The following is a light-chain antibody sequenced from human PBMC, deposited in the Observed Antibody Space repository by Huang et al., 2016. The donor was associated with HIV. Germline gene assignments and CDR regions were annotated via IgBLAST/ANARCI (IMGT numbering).Light chain of an antibody. CDR3: QQRGDWPIT. CDR2: DAS. V-gene: IGKV3-11*01. J-gene: IGKJ5*01. CDR1: QSVSNY. Sequence: EIVLTQSPATLSLSPGDRATLSCRASQSVSNYLAWYQQIPGQAPRLLIFDASNRANGIPVRFSGRGSGTDFTLTISGLEPTDFAVYYCQQRGDWPITFGQGTRLEIK.